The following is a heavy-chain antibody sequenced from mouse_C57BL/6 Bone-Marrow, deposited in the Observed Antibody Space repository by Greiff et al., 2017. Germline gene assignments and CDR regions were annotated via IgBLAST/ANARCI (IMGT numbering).Heavy chain of an antibody. J-gene: IGHJ1*03. Sequence: VKLMESGAELVRPGASVTLSCKASGYTFTDYEMHWVKQTPVHGLEWIGAIDPETGGTAYNQKFKGKAILTADKSSSTAYMELRSLTSEDSAVYYCTREYYGSSYWYFDVWGTGTTVTVSS. CDR3: TREYYGSSYWYFDV. D-gene: IGHD1-1*01. V-gene: IGHV1-15*01. CDR1: GYTFTDYE. CDR2: IDPETGGT.